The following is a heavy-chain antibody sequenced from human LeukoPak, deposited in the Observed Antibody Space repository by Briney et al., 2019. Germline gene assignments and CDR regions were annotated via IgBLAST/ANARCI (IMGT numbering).Heavy chain of an antibody. CDR1: GGSFRAYF. CDR2: VNHSGDT. V-gene: IGHV4-34*01. Sequence: SETLSLTCTVHGGSFRAYFWSWIRQAPGKGLEWIGEVNHSGDTNYNPSLKNRVTISSDTSKDQFSLRLSSVTAADTAIYYCAREANSYDSGTYAWFDFWGQGTLVTVSS. D-gene: IGHD3-10*01. J-gene: IGHJ4*02. CDR3: AREANSYDSGTYAWFDF.